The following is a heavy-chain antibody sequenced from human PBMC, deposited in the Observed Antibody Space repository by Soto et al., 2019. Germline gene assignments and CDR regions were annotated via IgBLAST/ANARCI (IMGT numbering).Heavy chain of an antibody. J-gene: IGHJ4*02. CDR2: INAGNGNT. Sequence: GASVKVSCKASGYPFTSYAMHWVRQAPGQRLEWMGWINAGNGNTKYSQKFQGRVTISVDTSKNQFSLNLRSVTAADSAVYYCARSGELLLRQYFDYWGQGTLVTVSS. CDR1: GYPFTSYA. V-gene: IGHV1-3*01. CDR3: ARSGELLLRQYFDY. D-gene: IGHD1-26*01.